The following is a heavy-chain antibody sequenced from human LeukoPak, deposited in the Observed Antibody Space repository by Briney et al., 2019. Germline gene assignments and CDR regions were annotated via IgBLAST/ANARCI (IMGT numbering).Heavy chain of an antibody. CDR3: ARGHRGTGTNYYYYMDV. V-gene: IGHV4-34*01. Sequence: SETLSLTCAVYGGSFSGYYWSWIRQPPGKGLEWIGEINHSGSTNYNPSLKSRVTISVDTSKNQFSLKLSSVTAADTAVYYCARGHRGTGTNYYYYMDVWGKGTTVTVSS. CDR2: INHSGST. D-gene: IGHD1-7*01. J-gene: IGHJ6*03. CDR1: GGSFSGYY.